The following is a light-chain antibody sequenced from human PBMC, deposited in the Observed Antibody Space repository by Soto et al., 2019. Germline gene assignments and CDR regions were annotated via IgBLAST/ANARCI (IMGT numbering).Light chain of an antibody. J-gene: IGKJ4*01. Sequence: DIQMTQSPSSLSLSVGDEVTITCRASQNIGKFLAWFQHKPGRAPKLLISGASTLVTGVPSRFSASGSGTDFALTISSLQPDDFATYFCLRTDQIPLTFGGGTKVEMK. CDR2: GAS. V-gene: IGKV1-39*01. CDR1: QNIGKF. CDR3: LRTDQIPLT.